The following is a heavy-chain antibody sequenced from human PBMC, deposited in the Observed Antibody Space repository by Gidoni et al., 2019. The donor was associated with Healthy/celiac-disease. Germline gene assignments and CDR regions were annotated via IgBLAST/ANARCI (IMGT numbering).Heavy chain of an antibody. J-gene: IGHJ4*02. D-gene: IGHD6-19*01. CDR3: ARARSLMAGTAFSVDY. V-gene: IGHV4-59*01. CDR1: GGSISLYY. CDR2: IYYSGST. Sequence: QVQLQESGPVLVKPSETLSLTCTVSGGSISLYYWRWIRQPPGKGLEWIGYIYYSGSTNYNPSTKSRVTISVDTSKNQFSLKLSSVTAADTAVYYCARARSLMAGTAFSVDYWGQGTLVTVSS.